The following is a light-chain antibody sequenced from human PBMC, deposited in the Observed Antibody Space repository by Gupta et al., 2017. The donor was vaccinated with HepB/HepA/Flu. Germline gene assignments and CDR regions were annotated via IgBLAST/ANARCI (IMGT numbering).Light chain of an antibody. Sequence: EIVLTRSPGTLSLSPGERATLSCSASQSVSSSYLAWYQQKPGQPPRLLIYGASSRATGIPDRFSGSGSGTDFTLTISRLEPEDFAVYYCQQYGSSPATFGQGTRLEIK. CDR3: QQYGSSPAT. CDR1: QSVSSSY. J-gene: IGKJ5*01. CDR2: GAS. V-gene: IGKV3-20*01.